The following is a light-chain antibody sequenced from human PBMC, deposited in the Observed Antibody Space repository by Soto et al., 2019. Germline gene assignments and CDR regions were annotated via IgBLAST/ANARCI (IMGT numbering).Light chain of an antibody. CDR2: DAS. J-gene: IGKJ1*01. CDR3: QQRSNWPRT. Sequence: EIVLTQSPGTLSLSPGERATLSCRASQSVSSYLAWYQQKPGQAPRLLIYDASNRATGIPARFSGSGSGTDLTLTISSLEPEDFAVYYCQQRSNWPRTFGQGTKVDIK. V-gene: IGKV3-11*01. CDR1: QSVSSY.